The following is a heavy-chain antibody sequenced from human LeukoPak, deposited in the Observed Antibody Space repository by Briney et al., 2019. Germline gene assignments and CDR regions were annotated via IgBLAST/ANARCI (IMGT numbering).Heavy chain of an antibody. Sequence: NPSETLSLTCAVSGGSISSSNWWSWVRQPPGKGLEWIGEIYHSGSTNYNPSLKSRVTISVDKSKNQFSLKLSSVTAADTAVYYCARIQYVCYYGMDVWGQGTTVTVSS. V-gene: IGHV4-4*02. CDR1: GGSISSSNW. D-gene: IGHD4-11*01. CDR3: ARIQYVCYYGMDV. CDR2: IYHSGST. J-gene: IGHJ6*02.